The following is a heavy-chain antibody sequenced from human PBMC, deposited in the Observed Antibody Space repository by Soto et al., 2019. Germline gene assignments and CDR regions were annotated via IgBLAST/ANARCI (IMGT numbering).Heavy chain of an antibody. Sequence: SETLSLTWAVYGGSVNGYYWNWIRQPPGKGLEWIVEINHTGCTHYNPSLKSRVTMSVDTSKNQFSLRLSSVTAADTAIYYCATRITVFGLLIPPFDPWCQGTQVTVS. CDR1: GGSVNGYY. CDR3: ATRITVFGLLIPPFDP. J-gene: IGHJ5*02. D-gene: IGHD3-3*01. CDR2: INHTGCT. V-gene: IGHV4-34*01.